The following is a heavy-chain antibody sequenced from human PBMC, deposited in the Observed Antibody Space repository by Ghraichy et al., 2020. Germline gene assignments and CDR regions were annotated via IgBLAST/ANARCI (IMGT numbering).Heavy chain of an antibody. V-gene: IGHV4-31*03. J-gene: IGHJ4*02. CDR1: GGSISSGDYY. CDR2: IYYSGST. Sequence: SETLSLTCTVSGGSISSGDYYWSWIRQHPGKGLEWIGYIYYSGSTYYNPSLKSRVTLSVDTSKNQFSLKLSSVTAADTAVYYCARSLYDSSGFGYFEHWGQGTLVTVSS. CDR3: ARSLYDSSGFGYFEH. D-gene: IGHD3-22*01.